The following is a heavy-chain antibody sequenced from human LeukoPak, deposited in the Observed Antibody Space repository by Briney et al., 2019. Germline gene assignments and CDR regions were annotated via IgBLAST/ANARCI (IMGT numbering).Heavy chain of an antibody. J-gene: IGHJ2*01. V-gene: IGHV3-74*01. D-gene: IGHD6-25*01. CDR2: INSDGNST. CDR1: GFTFSSYW. Sequence: GVSLRLSCAASGFTFSSYWMHWVRQAPGKGLVWVSRINSDGNSTIYADSVKGRFTISRDNAKNTLYLQMNSLRAEDTAVYYCARPPYSSGSFDLWGRGTLVTVSS. CDR3: ARPPYSSGSFDL.